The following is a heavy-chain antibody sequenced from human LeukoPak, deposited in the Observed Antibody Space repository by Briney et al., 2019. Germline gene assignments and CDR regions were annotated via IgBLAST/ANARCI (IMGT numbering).Heavy chain of an antibody. J-gene: IGHJ4*02. V-gene: IGHV3-74*01. CDR1: GFTFSNYW. CDR3: ARPDPTYYDFWSGYPTHFDY. CDR2: INTDGTST. D-gene: IGHD3-3*01. Sequence: GGSLRLSCAASGFTFSNYWMHWVRQAPGKGLVWVSRINTDGTSTSYADSVKGRFTISRDNAKNTLYLQMNSLRAEDTAVYYCARPDPTYYDFWSGYPTHFDYWGQGTLVTVSS.